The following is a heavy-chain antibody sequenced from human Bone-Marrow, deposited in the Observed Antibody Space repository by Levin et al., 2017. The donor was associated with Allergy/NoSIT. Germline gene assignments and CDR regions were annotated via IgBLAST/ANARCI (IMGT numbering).Heavy chain of an antibody. D-gene: IGHD3-16*01. CDR2: INCHSGVT. Sequence: PEASVKVSCKASGYTFTGNYIHWVRQAPGQGLEWMGWINCHSGVTDYAQNFKGRVAMTRATSFSTADMELSRLRADDTAVYYCARLGEFGELEYWGQGTLVTVSS. CDR1: GYTFTGNY. V-gene: IGHV1-2*02. J-gene: IGHJ4*02. CDR3: ARLGEFGELEY.